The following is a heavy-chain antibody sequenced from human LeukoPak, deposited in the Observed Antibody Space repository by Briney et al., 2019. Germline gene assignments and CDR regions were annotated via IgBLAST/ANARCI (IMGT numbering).Heavy chain of an antibody. J-gene: IGHJ4*02. D-gene: IGHD5-24*01. CDR2: ISGSGGST. CDR3: AKPRRDGYNHFDY. CDR1: GFTFSSYA. Sequence: PGGSLRLSCAASGFTFSSYAMSWVRQAPGKGLERVSAISGSGGSTYYADSVKGRFTISRDNSKNTLYLQMNSLRAEDTAVYYCAKPRRDGYNHFDYWGQGTLVTVSS. V-gene: IGHV3-23*01.